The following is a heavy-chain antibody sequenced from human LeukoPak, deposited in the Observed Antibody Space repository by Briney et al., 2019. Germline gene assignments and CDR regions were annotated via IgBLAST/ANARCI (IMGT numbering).Heavy chain of an antibody. Sequence: PGGSLRLSCAASGFSFSRYRMNWVRQPPGEGLEWIGEVHLSGRTHYNPSLESRVTMSVDMSENHISLRLTSVTAADTAVYYCAREGGPYRPLDYSGQGTLVTVSS. CDR2: VHLSGRT. CDR3: AREGGPYRPLDY. V-gene: IGHV4-4*02. J-gene: IGHJ4*02. CDR1: GFSFSRYR.